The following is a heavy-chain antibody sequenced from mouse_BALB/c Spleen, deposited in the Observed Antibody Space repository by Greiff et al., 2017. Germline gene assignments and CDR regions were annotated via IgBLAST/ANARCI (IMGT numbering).Heavy chain of an antibody. CDR3: ARGGLYYDYRGGAMVY. Sequence: EVKLVESGGGLVKPGGSLKLSCAASGFTFSDYYMYWVRQTPEKRLEWVATISDGGSYTYYPDSVKGRFTISRDNAKNNLYLQMSSLKSEDTAMYYCARGGLYYDYRGGAMVYWGQGTSVTVSS. D-gene: IGHD2-4*01. V-gene: IGHV5-4*02. J-gene: IGHJ4*01. CDR2: ISDGGSYT. CDR1: GFTFSDYY.